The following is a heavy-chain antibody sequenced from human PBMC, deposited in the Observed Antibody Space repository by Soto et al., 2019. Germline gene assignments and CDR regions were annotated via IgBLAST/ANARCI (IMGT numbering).Heavy chain of an antibody. CDR2: TNNYSGNT. J-gene: IGHJ5*02. Sequence: QVEVVQSGAEVKKPGASVKVSCETSGYTFSSYGTNWVRQAPEHGLEWMGWTNNYSGNTKYAQRFQGRITMSTDTSTSTAYMEVRSLTYDDAAVYYCARTYYYGSGTHYRFYPWGQGTLVTVSS. D-gene: IGHD3-10*01. V-gene: IGHV1-18*01. CDR3: ARTYYYGSGTHYRFYP. CDR1: GYTFSSYG.